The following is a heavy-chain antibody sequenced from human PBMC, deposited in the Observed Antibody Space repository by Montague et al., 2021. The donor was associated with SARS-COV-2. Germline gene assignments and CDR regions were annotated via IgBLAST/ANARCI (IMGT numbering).Heavy chain of an antibody. CDR1: GFTFSSYG. J-gene: IGHJ6*02. D-gene: IGHD2-2*01. Sequence: SLRLSCAASGFTFSSYGIHWVRQAPGKGLEWVAVISYDGSNKHYADSVKGRFTISRDNSKNTLYLQMNSLRAEDTAVYYCAKDQGDCSSSRCFRGWTYYYYGMYVWGQGTTVTVSS. CDR2: ISYDGSNK. CDR3: AKDQGDCSSSRCFRGWTYYYYGMYV. V-gene: IGHV3-30*18.